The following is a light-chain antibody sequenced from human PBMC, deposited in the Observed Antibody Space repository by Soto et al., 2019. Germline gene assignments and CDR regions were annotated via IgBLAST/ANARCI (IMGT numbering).Light chain of an antibody. CDR1: TGVVTSGHY. J-gene: IGLJ1*01. CDR2: HTS. Sequence: QAVVTQEPSLTVSPGGTVTLTCGSSTGVVTSGHYPFWFQQKPGQAPRTLIYHTSNKHSWTPARFSGSLLGGKAALTLSGAQPEDEAEYYCLLSYNGPYVFGTGTKVTV. V-gene: IGLV7-46*01. CDR3: LLSYNGPYV.